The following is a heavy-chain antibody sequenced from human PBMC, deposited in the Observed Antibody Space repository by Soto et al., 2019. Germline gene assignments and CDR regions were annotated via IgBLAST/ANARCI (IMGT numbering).Heavy chain of an antibody. Sequence: QVQLVQSGAEVKKPGASVKVSCKASGYTFTSYGISWVRQAPGQGLEWMGWISAYNGNTTYAQKLQGRVTMTTDTSTSTAYMELRSLRSDDTAVYYCARDHFMTTVTREPDVSLWDIWGEGTMVTVSS. D-gene: IGHD4-17*01. V-gene: IGHV1-18*01. CDR2: ISAYNGNT. J-gene: IGHJ3*02. CDR1: GYTFTSYG. CDR3: ARDHFMTTVTREPDVSLWDI.